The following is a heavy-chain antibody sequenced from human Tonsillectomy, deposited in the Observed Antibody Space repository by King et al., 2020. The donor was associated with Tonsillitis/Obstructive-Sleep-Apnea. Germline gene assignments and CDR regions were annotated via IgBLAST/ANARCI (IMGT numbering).Heavy chain of an antibody. CDR3: ARLIGYSSSGWYFQH. CDR2: IYPVDSDT. V-gene: IGHV5-51*01. J-gene: IGHJ1*01. Sequence: QLVQSGAEVKKPGESLKISCKGSGYSFTSYWIGWVRQMPGKGLEWVGIIYPVDSDTRYSPSFQCQVTITADKSISTAYLQWSSLKASDTAMYYCARLIGYSSSGWYFQHWGQGTLVTVSS. CDR1: GYSFTSYW. D-gene: IGHD6-13*01.